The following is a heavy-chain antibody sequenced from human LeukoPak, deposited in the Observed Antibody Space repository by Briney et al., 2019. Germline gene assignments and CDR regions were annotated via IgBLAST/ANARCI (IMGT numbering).Heavy chain of an antibody. V-gene: IGHV3-11*03. CDR2: IRTASDYT. CDR3: ARISPSSGFDP. J-gene: IGHJ5*02. CDR1: GFPFSDYY. Sequence: PGGSLRLSCAASGFPFSDYYMSWIRQAPGKGLEWVSYIRTASDYTTYADSVKARFTISRDNAKNSLYLQMNSLRAEDSAVYYCARISPSSGFDPWGQGALVTVSS. D-gene: IGHD2-15*01.